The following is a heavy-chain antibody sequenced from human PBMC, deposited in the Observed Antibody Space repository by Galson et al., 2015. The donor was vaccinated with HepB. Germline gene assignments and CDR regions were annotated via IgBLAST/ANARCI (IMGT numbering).Heavy chain of an antibody. D-gene: IGHD3-22*01. CDR2: IIPILGIA. Sequence: SVKVSCKASGGTFSSYTISWVRQAPGQGLEWMGRIIPILGIANYAQKFQGRVTITADKSTSTAYMELSSLRSEDTAVYYCARVKNYYDSSGHRYYYFDYWGQGTLVTVSS. CDR3: ARVKNYYDSSGHRYYYFDY. V-gene: IGHV1-69*02. CDR1: GGTFSSYT. J-gene: IGHJ4*02.